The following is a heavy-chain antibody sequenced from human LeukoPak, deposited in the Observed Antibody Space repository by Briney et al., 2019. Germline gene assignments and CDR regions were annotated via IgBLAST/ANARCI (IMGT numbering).Heavy chain of an antibody. V-gene: IGHV4-34*01. J-gene: IGHJ2*01. CDR3: ARGRRDGYNSRLRRYFDL. CDR1: GGSFSGYY. CDR2: INHSGST. D-gene: IGHD5-24*01. Sequence: PSETLSLTCAVYGGSFSGYYWSWIRQPPGKGLEWTGEINHSGSTNYNPSLKSRVTISVDTSKNQFSLKLSSVTAADTAVYYCARGRRDGYNSRLRRYFDLWGRGTLVTVSS.